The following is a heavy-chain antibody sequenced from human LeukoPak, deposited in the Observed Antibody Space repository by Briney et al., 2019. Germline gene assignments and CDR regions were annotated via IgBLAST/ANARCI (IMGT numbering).Heavy chain of an antibody. D-gene: IGHD1-14*01. CDR3: ARDPTPTGCLLG. CDR1: GGTFSSYA. V-gene: IGHV1-69*05. CDR2: IIPIFGTA. J-gene: IGHJ4*02. Sequence: SVKVSCKASGGTFSSYAISWVRQAPGQGLEWMGRIIPIFGTANYAQKFQGRVTITTDESTSTAYTELSSLRSEDTAVYYCARDPTPTGCLLGWGQGTLVTVSS.